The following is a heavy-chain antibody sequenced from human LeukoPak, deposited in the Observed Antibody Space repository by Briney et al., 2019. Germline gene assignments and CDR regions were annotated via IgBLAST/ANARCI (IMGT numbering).Heavy chain of an antibody. V-gene: IGHV4-30-2*01. J-gene: IGHJ5*02. CDR2: IYHSGST. D-gene: IGHD6-13*01. CDR3: ARVVAAAGTIWFDP. Sequence: SETLSLTCTVSGGSISSGGYSWSWIRQPPGKGLEWIGYIYHSGSTYYNPSLKSRVTISVDRSKNQFSLKLSSVTAADTAVYYCARVVAAAGTIWFDPWGQGTLVTVSS. CDR1: GGSISSGGYS.